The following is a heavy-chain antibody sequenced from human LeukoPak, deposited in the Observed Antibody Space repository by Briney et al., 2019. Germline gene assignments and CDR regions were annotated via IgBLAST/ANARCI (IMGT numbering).Heavy chain of an antibody. J-gene: IGHJ6*02. CDR2: IGSGGSPI. CDR3: ARGSGHQTYYYYGMDV. D-gene: IGHD3-10*01. Sequence: GGSLRLSCAASGFTFSNYPMNWVRQAPGKGLEWVSYIGSGGSPIYYADSVRGRFSISRDNAKNSLYLQMSSLRAEDTAVYYCARGSGHQTYYYYGMDVWGQGTTVTVSS. CDR1: GFTFSNYP. V-gene: IGHV3-48*04.